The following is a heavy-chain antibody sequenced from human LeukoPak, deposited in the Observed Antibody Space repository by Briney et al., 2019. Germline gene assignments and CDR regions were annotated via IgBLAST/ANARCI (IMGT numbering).Heavy chain of an antibody. Sequence: PSETLSLTCTVSGGSISSSSYNWGWIRQPPGKGLEWIGSIYNSGTTSYNPSLKSRVTISIDTSKSQFSLKLSSVTAADTAVYYCATHEYSSSFDYWCQGNLVTVSS. CDR3: ATHEYSSSFDY. CDR2: IYNSGTT. CDR1: GGSISSSSYN. D-gene: IGHD6-6*01. J-gene: IGHJ4*02. V-gene: IGHV4-39*07.